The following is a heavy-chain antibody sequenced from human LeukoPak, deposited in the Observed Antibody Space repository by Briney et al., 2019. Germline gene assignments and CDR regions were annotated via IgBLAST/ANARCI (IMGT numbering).Heavy chain of an antibody. D-gene: IGHD5-18*01. CDR3: ATYVEAPMVDAFDI. CDR1: GYSISSGYY. V-gene: IGHV4-38-2*01. Sequence: SETLSLTCAVSGYSISSGYYWGWIRQPPGKGVEWIGSIYHSGSTYYNPSLKSRVTVSLDTSKNQFSLRLTSVTAADPAVYYCATYVEAPMVDAFDIWGQGTVVTVSS. CDR2: IYHSGST. J-gene: IGHJ3*02.